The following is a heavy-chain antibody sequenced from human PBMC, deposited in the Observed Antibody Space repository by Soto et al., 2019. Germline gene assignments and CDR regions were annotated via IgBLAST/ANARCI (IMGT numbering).Heavy chain of an antibody. CDR2: INHSGST. V-gene: IGHV4-34*01. CDR1: GGSFSGYY. CDR3: ACPEQSGGYYYYYYGMDV. D-gene: IGHD6-19*01. J-gene: IGHJ6*02. Sequence: PSETLSLTCAVYGGSFSGYYWSWIRQPPGKGLEWIGEINHSGSTNYNPSLKSRVTISVDTSKNQFSLKLSSVTAADTAVYYCACPEQSGGYYYYYYGMDVWGQGTTVTVSS.